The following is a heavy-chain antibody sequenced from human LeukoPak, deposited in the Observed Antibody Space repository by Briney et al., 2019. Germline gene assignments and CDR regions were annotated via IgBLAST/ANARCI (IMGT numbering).Heavy chain of an antibody. CDR1: GYTFTGYY. D-gene: IGHD3-10*01. CDR2: INPNSGGT. Sequence: ASVKVSCXASGYTFTGYYMHWVRQAPGQGLEWMGRINPNSGGTNYAQKFQGRVTMTRDTSISTAYMELSRLRSDDTAVYYCARDQYYGSGSFDYWGQGTLVTVSS. J-gene: IGHJ4*02. V-gene: IGHV1-2*06. CDR3: ARDQYYGSGSFDY.